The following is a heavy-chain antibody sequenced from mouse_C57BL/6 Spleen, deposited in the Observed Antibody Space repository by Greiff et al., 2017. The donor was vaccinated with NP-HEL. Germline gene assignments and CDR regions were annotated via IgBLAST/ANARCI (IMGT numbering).Heavy chain of an antibody. D-gene: IGHD1-1*01. CDR1: GYTFTSYW. V-gene: IGHV1-61*01. J-gene: IGHJ1*03. CDR2: IYPSDSET. CDR3: ARHYYGSSYDWYFDV. Sequence: QVQLQQPGAELVRPGSSVKLSCKASGYTFTSYWMDWVKQRPGQGLEWIGNIYPSDSETHYNQKFKDKATLTVDKSSSTAYMQLSSLTSEDSAVYYCARHYYGSSYDWYFDVWGTGTTVTVSS.